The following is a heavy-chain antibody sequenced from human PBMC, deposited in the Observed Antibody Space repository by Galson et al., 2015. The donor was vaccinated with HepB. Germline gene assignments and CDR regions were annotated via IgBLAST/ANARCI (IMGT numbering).Heavy chain of an antibody. CDR3: ARAVPPIYYGSGASDDY. J-gene: IGHJ4*02. V-gene: IGHV1-18*04. Sequence: SVKVSCKASGYTFTSYGISWVRQAPGQGLEWMGRISAYNGNTNYAQKLQGRVTMTTDTSTSTAYMELRSLRSNDTAVYYCARAVPPIYYGSGASDDYWGQGTLVTVSS. D-gene: IGHD3-10*01. CDR1: GYTFTSYG. CDR2: ISAYNGNT.